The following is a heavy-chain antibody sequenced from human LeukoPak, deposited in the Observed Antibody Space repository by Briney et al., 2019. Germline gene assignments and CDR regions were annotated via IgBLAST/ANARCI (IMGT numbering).Heavy chain of an antibody. CDR3: ARLGGTLRFDD. CDR1: GYPFISYY. CDR2: INPSGGSA. D-gene: IGHD4-23*01. J-gene: IGHJ5*02. Sequence: ASVKLSCKASGYPFISYYLHWVRLAPGQELEWMGVINPSGGSATYAQKFQGRVTMTSDTSTSTVYMEVRSLRSDDTALYFCARLGGTLRFDDWGQGTLVTVSS. V-gene: IGHV1-46*01.